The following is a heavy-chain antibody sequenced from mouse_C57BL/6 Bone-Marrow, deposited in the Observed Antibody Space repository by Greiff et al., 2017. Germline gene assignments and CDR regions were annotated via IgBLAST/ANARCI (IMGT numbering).Heavy chain of an antibody. D-gene: IGHD3-1*01. V-gene: IGHV5-4*01. Sequence: EVKVVESGGGLVKPGGSLKLSCAASGFTFSSYAMSWVRQTPEKRLEWVATISDGGSYTYYPDNVKGRFTISRDNAKNNLYLQMSHLKSEDTAMYYCARDREDYFDYWGQGTTLTVSS. J-gene: IGHJ2*01. CDR2: ISDGGSYT. CDR1: GFTFSSYA. CDR3: ARDREDYFDY.